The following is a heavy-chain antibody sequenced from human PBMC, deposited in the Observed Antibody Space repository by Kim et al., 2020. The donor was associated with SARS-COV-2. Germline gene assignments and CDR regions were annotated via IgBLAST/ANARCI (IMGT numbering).Heavy chain of an antibody. CDR2: IYYSGST. CDR3: ARQVDWDCSSTSCSRGWFDP. V-gene: IGHV4-39*01. Sequence: SETLSLTGTVSGGSISSSSYYWGWIRQPPGKGLEWIGSIYYSGSTYYNPSLKSRVTISVDTSKNQFSLKLSSVTAADTAVYYCARQVDWDCSSTSCSRGWFDPWGQGTLVTVSS. D-gene: IGHD2-2*01. CDR1: GGSISSSSYY. J-gene: IGHJ5*02.